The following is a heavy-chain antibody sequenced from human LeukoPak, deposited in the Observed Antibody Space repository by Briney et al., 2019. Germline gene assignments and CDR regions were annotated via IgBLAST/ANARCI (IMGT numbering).Heavy chain of an antibody. CDR1: GFIVTKNY. Sequence: PGGSLRVCCAASGFIVTKNYMSWVRQAPGKGLEWVSAIYRGDTTEYADSVKGRFIISRDISKNTLYLQMNTVRIEDTAVYYCATLYRGQRADGYWGQGTLVIVSS. J-gene: IGHJ4*02. D-gene: IGHD2-21*01. CDR3: ATLYRGQRADGY. CDR2: IYRGDTT. V-gene: IGHV3-53*01.